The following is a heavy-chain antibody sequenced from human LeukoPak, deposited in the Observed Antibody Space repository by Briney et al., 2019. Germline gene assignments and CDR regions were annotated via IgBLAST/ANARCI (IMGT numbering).Heavy chain of an antibody. CDR2: INPNSGYT. V-gene: IGHV1-2*02. CDR3: ARAPESQYYFDY. CDR1: GYTFTGYY. Sequence: ASVKVSCKPSGYTFTGYYMHWVRQAPGQGLELMGWINPNSGYTNYAQKFQGRVTMTRDTSISTAYMELSSLRSDDTAVYFCARAPESQYYFDYWSQGTLVTVSS. J-gene: IGHJ4*02.